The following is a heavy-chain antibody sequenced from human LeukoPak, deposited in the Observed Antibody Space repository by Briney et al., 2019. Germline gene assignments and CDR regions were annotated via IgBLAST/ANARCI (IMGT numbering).Heavy chain of an antibody. D-gene: IGHD3-22*01. Sequence: GESLKISCMGSGYSFTSYWIGWVRQMRGKGLEWMGIIYPGDSDTRYSPSFQGQVTISADKSISTAYLQWSSLKASDTAMYYCARQAYDSSGYPDYWGQGTLVTVSS. CDR1: GYSFTSYW. CDR2: IYPGDSDT. J-gene: IGHJ4*02. CDR3: ARQAYDSSGYPDY. V-gene: IGHV5-51*01.